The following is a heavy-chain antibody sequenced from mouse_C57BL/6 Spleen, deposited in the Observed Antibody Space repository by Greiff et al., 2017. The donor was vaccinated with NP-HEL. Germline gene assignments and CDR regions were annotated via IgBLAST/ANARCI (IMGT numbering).Heavy chain of an antibody. CDR1: GFTFSDYY. J-gene: IGHJ3*01. CDR2: INYDGSST. Sequence: EVKLVESEGGLVQPGSSMKLSCTASGFTFSDYYMAWVRQVPEKGLEWVANINYDGSSTYYLDSLKSRFIISRDNAKNILYLQMSSLKSEDTATYYCAREGDYGSSTWFAYWGQGTLVTVSA. V-gene: IGHV5-16*01. D-gene: IGHD1-1*01. CDR3: AREGDYGSSTWFAY.